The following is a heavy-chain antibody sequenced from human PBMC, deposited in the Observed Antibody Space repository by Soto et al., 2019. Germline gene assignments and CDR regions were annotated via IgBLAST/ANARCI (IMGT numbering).Heavy chain of an antibody. J-gene: IGHJ4*02. D-gene: IGHD1-20*01. Sequence: EVQLVESGGGLVKPGGSLRLSCAASGFTFNTYDMDWVRQAPGKGLEWVSSINKASIYIYYADSVRGRFTISRDNAKNSLYLQMNSLRVEDTAVYYCARRSVITYHFFDYWGQGTLVTVSS. CDR3: ARRSVITYHFFDY. CDR1: GFTFNTYD. V-gene: IGHV3-21*01. CDR2: INKASIYI.